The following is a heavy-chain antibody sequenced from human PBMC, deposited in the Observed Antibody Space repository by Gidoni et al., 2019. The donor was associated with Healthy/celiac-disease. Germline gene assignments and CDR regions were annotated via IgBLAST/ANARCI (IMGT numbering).Heavy chain of an antibody. Sequence: QVQLVESGGGVVQPGRSLRLSCSASGFTFSSYAMHWVRQAPGKGLEWVAVISYDGSNKYYADSVKGRFTISRDNSKNTLYLQMNSLRAEDTAVYYCARDLRYSSSLWGQGTLVTVSS. CDR1: GFTFSSYA. J-gene: IGHJ4*02. D-gene: IGHD6-13*01. V-gene: IGHV3-30-3*01. CDR2: ISYDGSNK. CDR3: ARDLRYSSSL.